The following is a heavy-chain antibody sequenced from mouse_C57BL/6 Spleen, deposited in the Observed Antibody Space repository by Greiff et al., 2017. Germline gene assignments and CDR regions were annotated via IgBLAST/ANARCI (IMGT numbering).Heavy chain of an antibody. CDR3: ARAGRGYFDY. Sequence: VQLKESGPGMVKPSQSLSLTCTVTGYSITSGYDWHWIRHFPGNKLEWMGYISYSGSTNYNPSLKSRISITHDTSKNHFFLKLNSVTTEDTATYYCARAGRGYFDYWGQGTTLTVSS. J-gene: IGHJ2*01. CDR1: GYSITSGYD. CDR2: ISYSGST. D-gene: IGHD4-1*01. V-gene: IGHV3-1*01.